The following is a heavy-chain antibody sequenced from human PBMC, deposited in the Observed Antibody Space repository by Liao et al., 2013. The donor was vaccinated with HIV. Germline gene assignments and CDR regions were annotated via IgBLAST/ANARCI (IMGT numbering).Heavy chain of an antibody. D-gene: IGHD3-10*01. V-gene: IGHV4-34*01. J-gene: IGHJ4*02. Sequence: QVQLQQWGAGLLKPSETLSLTCAVYGGSFSGYYWSWIRQPPGKGLEWIGEINHSGTTNYNPSLKSRVTISVDTSKNQFSLKLSSVTAADTAVYYCARGGRLITKGRGVIRYWGQGTLVTVSS. CDR1: GGSFSGYY. CDR2: INHSGTT. CDR3: ARGGRLITKGRGVIRY.